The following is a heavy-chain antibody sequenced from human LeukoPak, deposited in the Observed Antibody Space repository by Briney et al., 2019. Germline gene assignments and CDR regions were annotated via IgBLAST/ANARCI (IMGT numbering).Heavy chain of an antibody. Sequence: PSETLSLTCIVSGASISSYYWSWIRQPPGKGLEWIGYIYYSGSTNYNPSLKSRVTISVDTSKNHFSLKLTSVTAADTAVYYCERHWAETTGPYAFDFWGQGTMVTVSS. D-gene: IGHD1-14*01. CDR1: GASISSYY. J-gene: IGHJ3*01. CDR2: IYYSGST. V-gene: IGHV4-59*01. CDR3: ERHWAETTGPYAFDF.